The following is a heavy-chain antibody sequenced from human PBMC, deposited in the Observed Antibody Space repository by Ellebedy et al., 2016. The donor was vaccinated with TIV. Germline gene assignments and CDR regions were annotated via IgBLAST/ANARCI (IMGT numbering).Heavy chain of an antibody. V-gene: IGHV4-30-4*02. Sequence: MPSETLSLTCTVSGGSISSGDYYWSWIRQPPGKGLEWIGYIYYSGSTYYNPSLKSRVTISVDTSKSQFSLNLNSVTAADTAVYYCARKSLSNWSFDLWGRGTLVTVSS. CDR1: GGSISSGDYY. CDR2: IYYSGST. CDR3: ARKSLSNWSFDL. J-gene: IGHJ2*01.